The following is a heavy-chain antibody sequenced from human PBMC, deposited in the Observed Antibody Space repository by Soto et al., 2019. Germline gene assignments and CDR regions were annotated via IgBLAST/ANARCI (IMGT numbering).Heavy chain of an antibody. D-gene: IGHD6-19*01. Sequence: QVQLVQSGAEVKKPGASVKVSCKASGYTFTNYYIHWVRQAPGQGLEWMGMINPSGGSTSYIRRFQGRVTLTRATYTSTVYMEPSSTRSEDTAVYYCARESQSSGWSWFDYWGQGTLVTVSS. CDR2: INPSGGST. V-gene: IGHV1-46*01. CDR3: ARESQSSGWSWFDY. CDR1: GYTFTNYY. J-gene: IGHJ4*02.